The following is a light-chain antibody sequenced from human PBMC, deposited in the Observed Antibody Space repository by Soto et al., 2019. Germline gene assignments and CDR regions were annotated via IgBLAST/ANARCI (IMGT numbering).Light chain of an antibody. CDR2: EVN. Sequence: QSVRTQPASVSGSPGQSITISCTGTSSDVGSYNYVSWFQHHPGKAPKLIIYEVNKRPSGISDRFSGSKSGNTASLTISGLQAEDEADYYCCSYAGTTISYVFGTGTKVTVL. J-gene: IGLJ1*01. CDR3: CSYAGTTISYV. V-gene: IGLV2-23*02. CDR1: SSDVGSYNY.